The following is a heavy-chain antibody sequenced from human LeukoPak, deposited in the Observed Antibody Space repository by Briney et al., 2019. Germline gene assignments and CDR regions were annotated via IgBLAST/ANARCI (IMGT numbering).Heavy chain of an antibody. D-gene: IGHD6-6*01. CDR1: GGSISSSRYY. CDR2: IYYSGST. CDR3: ASILLYSGSSGIDY. J-gene: IGHJ4*02. V-gene: IGHV4-39*01. Sequence: SETLSLTCTVSGGSISSSRYYWGWIRQPPGKGLEWIGSIYYSGSTYYNPSLQSRVTISIDTSKNQFSLKLSSVIAADTAVYYCASILLYSGSSGIDYWGEGILVTVSS.